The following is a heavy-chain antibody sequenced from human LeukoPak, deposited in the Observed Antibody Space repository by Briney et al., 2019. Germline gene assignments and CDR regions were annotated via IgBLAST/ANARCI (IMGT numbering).Heavy chain of an antibody. CDR3: AKDLPEPYFDY. Sequence: GGSLRLSCAASGFTFSTYGMHWVRQAPGKGLEWVAFIRSDGSIKYYADFVKGRFTISRDNSKNTLYLQMNSLRAEDTAVYYCAKDLPEPYFDYWGQGTLVTVSS. CDR1: GFTFSTYG. V-gene: IGHV3-30*02. J-gene: IGHJ4*02. CDR2: IRSDGSIK.